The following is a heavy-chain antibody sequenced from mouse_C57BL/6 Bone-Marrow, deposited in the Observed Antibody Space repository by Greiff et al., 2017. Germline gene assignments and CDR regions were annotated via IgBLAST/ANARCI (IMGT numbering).Heavy chain of an antibody. CDR3: ARAYSNYVGFAY. D-gene: IGHD2-5*01. V-gene: IGHV14-2*01. CDR1: GFNIKDYY. J-gene: IGHJ3*01. CDR2: IDPEDGET. Sequence: EVKLVESGAELVKPGASVKLSCTASGFNIKDYYMHWVKQRTEQGLEWIGRIDPEDGETKYAPKFQGKATITADTSSNTAYLQLSSLTSEDTAVYYCARAYSNYVGFAYWGQGTLVTVSA.